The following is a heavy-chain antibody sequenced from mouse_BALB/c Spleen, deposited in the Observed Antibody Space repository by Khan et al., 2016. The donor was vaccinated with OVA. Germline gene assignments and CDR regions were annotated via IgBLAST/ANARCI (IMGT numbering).Heavy chain of an antibody. CDR2: VDPFNGGT. D-gene: IGHD2-2*01. CDR1: GYSFTTYY. J-gene: IGHJ3*01. V-gene: IGHV1S135*01. CDR3: TIHGYVAWFAY. Sequence: EVQLQQSGPELMKPGASVKISCKASGYSFTTYYIHWVKQSHGKSLEWIGYVDPFNGGTSYNQKFKGKATLTVDKSSSTAYMHLSSLTSEDSAVSYCTIHGYVAWFAYWGQGTLVTVSA.